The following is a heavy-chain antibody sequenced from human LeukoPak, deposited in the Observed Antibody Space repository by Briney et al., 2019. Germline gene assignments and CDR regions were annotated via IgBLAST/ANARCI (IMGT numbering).Heavy chain of an antibody. V-gene: IGHV4-39*07. CDR1: GGSISSTSYY. Sequence: PSETLSLTCVVSGGSISSTSYYWGWIRQPPGKGLEWIGSIYYSGSTYYSPSLKSRVTISVDTSKNQFSLKLSSVTAADTAVYYCATSNWLRDSNFDSWGQGTLVTVSS. J-gene: IGHJ4*02. D-gene: IGHD4-11*01. CDR2: IYYSGST. CDR3: ATSNWLRDSNFDS.